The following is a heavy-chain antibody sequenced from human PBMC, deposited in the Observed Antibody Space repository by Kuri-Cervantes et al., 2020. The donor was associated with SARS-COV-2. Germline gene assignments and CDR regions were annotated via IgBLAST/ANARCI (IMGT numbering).Heavy chain of an antibody. CDR3: ARGKRVGYCSGGSCYSGRSINYYYYGMDV. J-gene: IGHJ6*02. Sequence: SETLSLTCAVYGGSFSSSYWSWIRQPPGKGLEWIGEINHSGSTNYNPSLKSRVTISEDTSKNQFSLKLTSVTAADTAAYYCARGKRVGYCSGGSCYSGRSINYYYYGMDVWGQGTTVTVSS. V-gene: IGHV4-34*01. CDR1: GGSFSSSY. CDR2: INHSGST. D-gene: IGHD2-15*01.